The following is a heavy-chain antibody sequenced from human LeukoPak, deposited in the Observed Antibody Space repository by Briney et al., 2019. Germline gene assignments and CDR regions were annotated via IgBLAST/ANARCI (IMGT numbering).Heavy chain of an antibody. Sequence: PGGSLRLSCAASGLTFSSYSMNWVRQAPGKGLEWVSSISSSSSYIYYADSLKGRFTISRDNVKNSLYLQMNSLRAEDTAVYYCARDHDSGTYYGYWGQGTLVTVSS. CDR3: ARDHDSGTYYGY. J-gene: IGHJ4*02. CDR2: ISSSSSYI. CDR1: GLTFSSYS. D-gene: IGHD1-26*01. V-gene: IGHV3-21*01.